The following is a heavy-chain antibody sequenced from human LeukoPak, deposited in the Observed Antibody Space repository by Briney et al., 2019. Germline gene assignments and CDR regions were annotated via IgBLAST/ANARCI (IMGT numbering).Heavy chain of an antibody. CDR3: ARDLVVVVAATPEAVQH. D-gene: IGHD2-15*01. Sequence: GASVKVPCKASGYTFTGYYMHWVRQAPGQGLEWMGWINPNSGGTNYAQKFQGRVTMTRDTSISTAYMELSRLRSDDTAVYYCARDLVVVVAATPEAVQHWGQGTLVTVSS. CDR2: INPNSGGT. J-gene: IGHJ1*01. CDR1: GYTFTGYY. V-gene: IGHV1-2*02.